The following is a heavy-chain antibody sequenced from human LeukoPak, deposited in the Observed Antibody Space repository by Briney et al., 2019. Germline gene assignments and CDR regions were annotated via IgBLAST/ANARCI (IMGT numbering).Heavy chain of an antibody. CDR2: IYYSGST. D-gene: IGHD3-10*01. V-gene: IGHV4-59*01. Sequence: SETLSLTCAVSGGSISSYYWSWIRQPPGKGLEWIGYIYYSGSTNYNPSLKSRVTISVDTSKNQFSLKLSSVTAADTAVYYCARNYYGSGSYFGYWGQGTLVTVSS. CDR3: ARNYYGSGSYFGY. CDR1: GGSISSYY. J-gene: IGHJ4*02.